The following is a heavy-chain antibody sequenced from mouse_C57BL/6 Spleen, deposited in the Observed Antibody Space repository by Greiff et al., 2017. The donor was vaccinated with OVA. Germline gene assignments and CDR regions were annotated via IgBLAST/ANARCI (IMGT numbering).Heavy chain of an antibody. J-gene: IGHJ2*01. CDR1: GYTFTNYW. Sequence: QVQLKQSGAELVRPGTSVKMSCKASGYTFTNYWIGWAKQRPGHGLEWIGDIYPGGGYTNYNEKFKGKATLTADKSSSTAYMQFSSLTSEDSAIYYCARSRDYGSSYYFDYWGQGTTLTVSS. D-gene: IGHD1-1*01. CDR2: IYPGGGYT. V-gene: IGHV1-63*01. CDR3: ARSRDYGSSYYFDY.